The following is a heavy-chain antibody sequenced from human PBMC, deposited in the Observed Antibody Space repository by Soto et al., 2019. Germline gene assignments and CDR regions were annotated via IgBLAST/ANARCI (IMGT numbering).Heavy chain of an antibody. CDR1: GFTFSSYA. CDR2: ISYDGSNK. D-gene: IGHD6-19*01. J-gene: IGHJ4*02. V-gene: IGHV3-30-3*01. CDR3: AREAVADPLTLDY. Sequence: QVQLVESGGGVVQPGRSRRLSCAASGFTFSSYAMHWVRQAPGKGLEWVAVISYDGSNKYYADSVKGRFTISRDNSKNTLYLQMNSLRAEDTAVYYCAREAVADPLTLDYWGQGTLVTVSS.